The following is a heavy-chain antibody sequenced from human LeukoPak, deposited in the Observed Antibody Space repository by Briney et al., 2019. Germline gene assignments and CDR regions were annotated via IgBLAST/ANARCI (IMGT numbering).Heavy chain of an antibody. J-gene: IGHJ6*02. V-gene: IGHV1-46*01. Sequence: ASVKVSCKASGYTFTSYYMHWVRQAPGQGLEWMGIINPSGGSTSYAQKFQGRVTMTRDTSTSTVYMELSSLRSEDTAVYYCARVERVGVTVTTQEGSYYYGMDVWGQGTTVTVSS. D-gene: IGHD4-17*01. CDR2: INPSGGST. CDR3: ARVERVGVTVTTQEGSYYYGMDV. CDR1: GYTFTSYY.